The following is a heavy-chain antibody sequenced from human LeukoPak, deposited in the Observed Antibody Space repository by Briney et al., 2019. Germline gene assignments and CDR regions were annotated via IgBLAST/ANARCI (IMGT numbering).Heavy chain of an antibody. Sequence: SETLSLTCTLSGGSISDDGYYWSWIRQDPGKGLEWLGDINFSGTTHSKPTLKSRISMSIDTSRTQFSLKMTSVTAADTAVYYCARTKDCSSISCLYMDVWGKGTTVTVSS. V-gene: IGHV4-31*03. CDR1: GGSISDDGYY. D-gene: IGHD2-2*01. CDR2: INFSGTT. J-gene: IGHJ6*03. CDR3: ARTKDCSSISCLYMDV.